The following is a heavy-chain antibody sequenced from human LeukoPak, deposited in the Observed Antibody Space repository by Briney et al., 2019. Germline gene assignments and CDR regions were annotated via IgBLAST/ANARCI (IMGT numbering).Heavy chain of an antibody. CDR1: GYTFTSYG. Sequence: GASVNVSCKASGYTFTSYGISWVRQAPGQGLEWMGWISAYNGNTNYAQKLQGRVTMTTDTSTSTAYMELRSLRSDDTAVYYCARVDCSSTSCYRLNAFDAFDIWGQGTMVTVSS. J-gene: IGHJ3*02. D-gene: IGHD2-2*01. CDR2: ISAYNGNT. CDR3: ARVDCSSTSCYRLNAFDAFDI. V-gene: IGHV1-18*01.